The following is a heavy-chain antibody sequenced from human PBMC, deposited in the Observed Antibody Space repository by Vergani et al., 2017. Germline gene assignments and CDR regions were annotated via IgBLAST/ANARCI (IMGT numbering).Heavy chain of an antibody. CDR1: GGSISSYY. Sequence: QLQESGPGLVKPSETLSLTCTVSGGSISSYYWSWVRQAPGTGLEWVSGISWNSGSIGYADSVKGRFTISRDNAKNSLYLQMNSLRAEDTALYYCAKASDIVVVPAAIGGYYFDYWGQGTLVTVSS. J-gene: IGHJ4*02. D-gene: IGHD2-2*02. CDR3: AKASDIVVVPAAIGGYYFDY. V-gene: IGHV3-9*01. CDR2: ISWNSGSI.